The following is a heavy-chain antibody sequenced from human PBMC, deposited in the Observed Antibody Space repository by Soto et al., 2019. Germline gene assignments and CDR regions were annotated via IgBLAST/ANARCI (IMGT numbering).Heavy chain of an antibody. CDR1: GLTFSNHA. D-gene: IGHD6-6*01. Sequence: GRPLRLPCTASGLTFSNHAISWVRQTPGKGLEWVSALSASAATTYFADSLKGRFTISRDNSKNTFFLQIHSLRAEDTAVYYCAKNIRFTSSSLDYWGQGTLVTVSS. CDR3: AKNIRFTSSSLDY. V-gene: IGHV3-23*01. J-gene: IGHJ4*02. CDR2: LSASAATT.